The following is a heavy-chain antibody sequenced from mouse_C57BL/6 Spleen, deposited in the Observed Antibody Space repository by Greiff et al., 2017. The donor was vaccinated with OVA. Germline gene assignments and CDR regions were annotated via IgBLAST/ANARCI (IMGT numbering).Heavy chain of an antibody. CDR2: ISSGGDYI. CDR3: TRVYPDYYGSSYPYFDY. CDR1: GFTFSSYA. Sequence: EVMLVESGEGLVKPGGSLKLSCAASGFTFSSYAMSWVRQTPEKRLEWVAYISSGGDYIYYADTVKGRFTISRDNARNTLYLQMSSLKSEDTAMYYCTRVYPDYYGSSYPYFDYWGQGTTLTVSS. D-gene: IGHD1-1*01. V-gene: IGHV5-9-1*02. J-gene: IGHJ2*01.